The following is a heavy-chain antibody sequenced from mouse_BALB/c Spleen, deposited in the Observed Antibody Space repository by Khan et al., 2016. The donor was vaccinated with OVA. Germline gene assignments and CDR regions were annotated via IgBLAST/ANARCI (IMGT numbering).Heavy chain of an antibody. J-gene: IGHJ3*01. D-gene: IGHD2-3*01. CDR1: GSTFTSYW. V-gene: IGHV1-5*01. Sequence: EVELVESGTVLARPGASVKMSCKASGSTFTSYWIHWVKQRPGQGLEWIGAIYPGNSDTSYNQRFKGKAKLTAVTSTSTAYMELSSLTNEDSAVYYCTYDGYFVGWLAYWGQGTLVTVSA. CDR3: TYDGYFVGWLAY. CDR2: IYPGNSDT.